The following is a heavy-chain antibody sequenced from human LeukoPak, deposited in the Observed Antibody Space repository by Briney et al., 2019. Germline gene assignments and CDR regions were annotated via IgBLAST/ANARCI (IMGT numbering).Heavy chain of an antibody. J-gene: IGHJ4*02. V-gene: IGHV4-61*02. D-gene: IGHD1-7*01. Sequence: SQTLSPTCTVSGGSISSGSYYWSWIRQPAGKGLEWIGRIYTSGSTNYNPSLKSRVTISVDTSKNQFSLKLSSVTAADTAVYYCARTGGNYVAKIDYWGQGTLVTVSS. CDR1: GGSISSGSYY. CDR3: ARTGGNYVAKIDY. CDR2: IYTSGST.